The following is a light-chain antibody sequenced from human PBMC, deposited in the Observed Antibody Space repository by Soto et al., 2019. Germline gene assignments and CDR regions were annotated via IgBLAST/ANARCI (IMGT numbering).Light chain of an antibody. J-gene: IGKJ1*01. V-gene: IGKV2-28*01. CDR2: LGS. Sequence: DIVMTQSPLSLPVTPGEPASISCRSSQNLLYSNGYNYVDWYLQKPGQSPQLLISLGSNRASGVPDRFSGSGSGTDFTLKISRMEAEDVGVYYCMQTLQIPTFGQGTKVEIK. CDR1: QNLLYSNGYNY. CDR3: MQTLQIPT.